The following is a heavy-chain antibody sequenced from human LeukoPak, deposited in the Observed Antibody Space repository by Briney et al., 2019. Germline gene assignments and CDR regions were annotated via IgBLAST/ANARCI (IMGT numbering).Heavy chain of an antibody. CDR2: IYYTGST. D-gene: IGHD5-18*01. V-gene: IGHV4-59*01. Sequence: SETLSLTCTVSGGSIRSYYWNWIRQPPGKGLEWIGYIYYTGSTNYNSSLKTRVTISVDTSKNRVSLRLSSVTAADTAVYYCARGQSGYTYGYHFDYWGQGTLVTVSS. CDR1: GGSIRSYY. CDR3: ARGQSGYTYGYHFDY. J-gene: IGHJ4*02.